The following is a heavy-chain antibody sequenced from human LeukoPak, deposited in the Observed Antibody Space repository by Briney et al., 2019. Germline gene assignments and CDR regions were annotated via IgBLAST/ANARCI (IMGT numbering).Heavy chain of an antibody. Sequence: ASETLSLTCTVSGGSISSYYWSWIRQPPGKGLEWIGYIYYSGSTYYNPSLKSRVTISVVTSKNQFSLKLSSVTAADTAVYYCARHDPLPDYWGQGTLVTVSS. CDR3: ARHDPLPDY. CDR1: GGSISSYY. CDR2: IYYSGST. V-gene: IGHV4-59*08. J-gene: IGHJ4*02.